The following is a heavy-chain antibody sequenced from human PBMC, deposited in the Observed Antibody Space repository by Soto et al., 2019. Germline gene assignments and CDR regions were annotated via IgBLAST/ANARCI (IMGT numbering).Heavy chain of an antibody. CDR3: ARGLDYYDSSGYYLGFFDY. J-gene: IGHJ4*02. Sequence: SETLSLTCAVSGGSISSGGYSWSWIRQPPGKGLEWIGYIYHSGSTYYNPSLKSRVTISVDRSKNQFSLKLSSVTAADTAVYYCARGLDYYDSSGYYLGFFDYWGKGTLVTAS. CDR2: IYHSGST. D-gene: IGHD3-22*01. V-gene: IGHV4-30-2*01. CDR1: GGSISSGGYS.